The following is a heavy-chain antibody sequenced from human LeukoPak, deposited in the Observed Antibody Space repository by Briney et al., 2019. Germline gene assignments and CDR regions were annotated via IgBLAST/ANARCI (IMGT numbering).Heavy chain of an antibody. J-gene: IGHJ4*02. D-gene: IGHD6-13*01. CDR2: ISAYNGNT. V-gene: IGHV1-18*01. CDR1: GYTFTSYG. CDR3: ARDPGAAAGPYYFDY. Sequence: RASVKVSCKASGYTFTSYGISWVRQAPGQGLEWMGWISAYNGNTNYAQKLQGRVTMTTDTSTSTAYMELRSLRSDDTAVYYCARDPGAAAGPYYFDYWGQGTLVTVSS.